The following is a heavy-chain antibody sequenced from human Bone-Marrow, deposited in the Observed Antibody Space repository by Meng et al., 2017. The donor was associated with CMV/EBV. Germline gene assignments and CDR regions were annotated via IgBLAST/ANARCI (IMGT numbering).Heavy chain of an antibody. Sequence: GESLKISCAASGSTLRTYSMNWVRQAPGKGLEWVANIKQDGSEKYYVDSVKGRFTISRDNAKNSLYLQMNSLRAEDTAVYYCARETRPTAFDYWGQGTLVTVSS. CDR1: GSTLRTYS. J-gene: IGHJ4*02. CDR2: IKQDGSEK. D-gene: IGHD4-23*01. V-gene: IGHV3-7*01. CDR3: ARETRPTAFDY.